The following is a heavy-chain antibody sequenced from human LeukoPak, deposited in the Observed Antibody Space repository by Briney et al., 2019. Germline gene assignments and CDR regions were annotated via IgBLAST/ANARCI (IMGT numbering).Heavy chain of an antibody. CDR3: VWSGFNWFGT. CDR1: KFTFSSYD. Sequence: GGSLRLSCAASKFTFSSYDMHWVRQAPGKGLEWVAVIWYDGSNKYSADSVKGRFTISRDNSKNTLFLQMNTLKTDDTAIYYCVWSGFNWFGTWGQGTLVTVSS. D-gene: IGHD3-3*01. V-gene: IGHV3-33*01. CDR2: IWYDGSNK. J-gene: IGHJ5*02.